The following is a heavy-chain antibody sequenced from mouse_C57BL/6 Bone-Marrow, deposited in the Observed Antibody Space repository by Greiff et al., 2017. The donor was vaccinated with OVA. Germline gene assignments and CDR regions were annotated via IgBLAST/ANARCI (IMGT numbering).Heavy chain of an antibody. V-gene: IGHV1-72*01. D-gene: IGHD1-1*01. CDR3: ARPSYYGSSYVAAMDC. CDR1: GYTFTSYW. CDR2: IDPNSGGT. Sequence: QVHVKQPGAELVKPGASVKLSCKASGYTFTSYWMHWVKQRPGRGLEWIGRIDPNSGGTKYNEKFKSKATLTVDKPSSTAYMQLSSLTSEDSAVYYCARPSYYGSSYVAAMDCWGQGTSVTVSS. J-gene: IGHJ4*01.